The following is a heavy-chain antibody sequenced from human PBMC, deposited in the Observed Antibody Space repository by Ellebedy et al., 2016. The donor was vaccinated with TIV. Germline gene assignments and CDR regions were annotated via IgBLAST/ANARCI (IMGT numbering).Heavy chain of an antibody. CDR2: IYYSGST. J-gene: IGHJ4*02. CDR3: ARAPPDYYDSSGLDY. CDR1: GGSISSGDYY. V-gene: IGHV4-30-4*01. Sequence: SETLSLXXTVSGGSISSGDYYWSWIRQPPGKGLEWIGYIYYSGSTYYNPSLKSRVTISVDTSKNQFSLKLSSVTAADTAVYYCARAPPDYYDSSGLDYWGQGTLVTVSS. D-gene: IGHD3-22*01.